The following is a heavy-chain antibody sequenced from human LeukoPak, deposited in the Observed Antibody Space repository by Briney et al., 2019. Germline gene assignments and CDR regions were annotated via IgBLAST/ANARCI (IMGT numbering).Heavy chain of an antibody. D-gene: IGHD6-19*01. V-gene: IGHV1-18*01. CDR2: ISAYNGNT. CDR1: GYTFTSYG. CDR3: ARGYSSGCYPRGGDAFDI. J-gene: IGHJ3*02. Sequence: ASVKVSCKASGYTFTSYGISWVRQAPGQGLEWMGWISAYNGNTNYAQKLQGRVTMTTDTSTSTAYMELRSLRSDDTAVYYCARGYSSGCYPRGGDAFDIWGQGTMVTVSS.